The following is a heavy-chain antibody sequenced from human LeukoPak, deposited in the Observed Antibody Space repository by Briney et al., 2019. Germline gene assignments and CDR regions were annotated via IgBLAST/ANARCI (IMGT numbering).Heavy chain of an antibody. V-gene: IGHV4-4*07. CDR1: GGSISSYY. D-gene: IGHD3-22*01. CDR2: VFTSGIISGNT. J-gene: IGHJ4*02. CDR3: ARRRGYYDSSGYYFRLDFDY. Sequence: SETLSLTCTVSGGSISSYYWSWIRQPPGKGLEWIGRVFTSGIISGNTNYNPSVKSRVTIPVDTSKNQFSLKLSSVTAADTAVYYCARRRGYYDSSGYYFRLDFDYWGQGTLVTVSS.